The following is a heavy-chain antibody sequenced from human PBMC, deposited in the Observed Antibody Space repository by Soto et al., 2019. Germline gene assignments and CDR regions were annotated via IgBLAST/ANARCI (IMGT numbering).Heavy chain of an antibody. V-gene: IGHV4-61*01. CDR1: GGSVSSGSYY. J-gene: IGHJ6*02. D-gene: IGHD1-7*01. CDR3: ARGGRNWNYAGYYYGMDV. CDR2: IYYSGST. Sequence: QVQLQESGPGLVKPSEPLSLTCTVSGGSVSSGSYYWSWIRQPPGKGLEWIGYIYYSGSTTYNPSLKSRVTISVDTSKNQFSLKLSSVTAADTAVYYCARGGRNWNYAGYYYGMDVWGQGTTVTVSS.